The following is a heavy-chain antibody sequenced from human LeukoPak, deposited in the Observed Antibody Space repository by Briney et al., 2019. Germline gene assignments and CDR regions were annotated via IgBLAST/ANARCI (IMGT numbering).Heavy chain of an antibody. J-gene: IGHJ4*02. CDR3: ARDPSPESISIFGVVIKDPLYDY. CDR1: GFTFSSYS. CDR2: ISSTSNTI. V-gene: IGHV3-48*01. Sequence: GGSLRLSCAASGFTFSSYSMNWVRQAPGKGLEWVSYISSTSNTIYYTNSVKGRFTVSRDNAQNSLYLQMNSLRAEDTAVYYCARDPSPESISIFGVVIKDPLYDYWGQGTLVTVSS. D-gene: IGHD3-3*01.